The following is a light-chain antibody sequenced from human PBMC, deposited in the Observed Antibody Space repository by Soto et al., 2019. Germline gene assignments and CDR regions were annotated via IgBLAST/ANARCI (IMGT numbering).Light chain of an antibody. Sequence: EIVMTQSPATLSVSPGERATLSCRASQSVSRNLAWHQQKPGQAPRLLIYGASTRATGIPARFSGSGSGTEFTLTISSLQSEDFAVYHCQQYYKWPRTFGQGTKVDI. J-gene: IGKJ1*01. CDR3: QQYYKWPRT. CDR1: QSVSRN. V-gene: IGKV3-15*01. CDR2: GAS.